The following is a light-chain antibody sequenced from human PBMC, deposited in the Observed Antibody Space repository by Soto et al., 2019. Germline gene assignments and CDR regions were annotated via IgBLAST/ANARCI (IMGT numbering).Light chain of an antibody. J-gene: IGLJ1*01. Sequence: QSALTQPRSVSGSPGQSVSISCNGTSSDVGGYNYVSWYQQHPGKAPELMIYDVSKRPSGVPDRFSGSKSGNTASLTISGLQTEDEADYYCCSYAGSSTYVFGTGTKLTVL. V-gene: IGLV2-11*01. CDR2: DVS. CDR1: SSDVGGYNY. CDR3: CSYAGSSTYV.